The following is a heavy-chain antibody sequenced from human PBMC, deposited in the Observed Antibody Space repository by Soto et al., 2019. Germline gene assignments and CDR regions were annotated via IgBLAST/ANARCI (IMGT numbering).Heavy chain of an antibody. D-gene: IGHD3-16*01. Sequence: GSLRLSCAASGLSFSDYDMSWIRQAPGKGLEWLGYISASGTAISIADSVKGRFTISRDNAKNSLYLHMNSLRVDDAAVYYCARPTWRGSPAYLDYWGRGTLVTVSS. J-gene: IGHJ4*02. V-gene: IGHV3-11*01. CDR3: ARPTWRGSPAYLDY. CDR1: GLSFSDYD. CDR2: ISASGTAI.